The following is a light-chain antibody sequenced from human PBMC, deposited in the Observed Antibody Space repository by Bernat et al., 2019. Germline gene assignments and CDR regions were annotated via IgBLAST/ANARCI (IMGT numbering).Light chain of an antibody. V-gene: IGLV2-23*01. CDR1: SSDVGSYNL. CDR2: EGS. J-gene: IGLJ1*01. Sequence: QSALTQPASVSGSPGQSITISCTGSSSDVGSYNLVSWYQQHPGKAPKLLIYEGSRRPSGVSNRFSGSKSGNTASLTISGLQAEDEADYYCFSYAGSPLFYVPGTGTKVTVL. CDR3: FSYAGSPLFYV.